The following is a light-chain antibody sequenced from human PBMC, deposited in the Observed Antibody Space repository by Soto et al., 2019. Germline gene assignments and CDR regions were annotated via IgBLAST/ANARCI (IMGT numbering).Light chain of an antibody. V-gene: IGKV3-20*01. J-gene: IGKJ1*01. CDR3: QQYGSSPT. CDR2: GAS. CDR1: QRLSSNY. Sequence: EIVFTQSPGTLSLSPGERATLSCRASQRLSSNYLAWFQQKPGQAPRLLIYGASSRATGIPDRFSGSGSGTDFTLTISRLEPEDFAVYYCQQYGSSPTFGQGTKVDI.